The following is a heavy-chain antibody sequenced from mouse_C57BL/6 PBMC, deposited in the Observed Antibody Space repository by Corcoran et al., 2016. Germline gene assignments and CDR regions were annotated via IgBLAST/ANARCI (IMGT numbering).Heavy chain of an antibody. CDR1: GYSFTSYY. J-gene: IGHJ4*01. Sequence: QVQLQQSGPELVKPGASVKISCKASGYSFTSYYIHWVKQRPGQGLEWIGWIYPGSGNTKYNEKFKGKATLTADTSSSTAYMQLSSLTSEDSAVYYCARSNVLYYAMDYWGQGTSVTVSS. CDR3: ARSNVLYYAMDY. CDR2: IYPGSGNT. V-gene: IGHV1-66*01.